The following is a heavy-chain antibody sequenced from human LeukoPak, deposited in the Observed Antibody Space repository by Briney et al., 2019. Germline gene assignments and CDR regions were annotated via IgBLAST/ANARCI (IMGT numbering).Heavy chain of an antibody. J-gene: IGHJ4*02. CDR3: ASEHGYSYGAFDY. CDR2: INPNSGGT. CDR1: GYSFTAYY. D-gene: IGHD5-18*01. Sequence: ASVKVSCKASGYSFTAYYMHWVRQAPGQGLEWMGWINPNSGGTNYAQKFQGRVTMTRDTSISTAYMELSRLRSDDTAVYYCASEHGYSYGAFDYWGQGTLVTVSS. V-gene: IGHV1-2*02.